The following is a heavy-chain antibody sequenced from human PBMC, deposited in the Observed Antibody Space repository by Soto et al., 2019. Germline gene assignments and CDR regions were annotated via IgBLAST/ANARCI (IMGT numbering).Heavy chain of an antibody. CDR3: TTGPPNSSVDY. D-gene: IGHD6-19*01. V-gene: IGHV3-15*01. CDR1: GFTFSNAW. Sequence: KQRGSLRLSCAASGFTFSNAWMSWVRQAPGKGLEWVGRIKSKTDGGTTDYDAPVKGRFTISRDDSKNTLYLQMNSLKTEDTAVYYCTTGPPNSSVDYWGQGTLVTVSS. J-gene: IGHJ4*02. CDR2: IKSKTDGGTT.